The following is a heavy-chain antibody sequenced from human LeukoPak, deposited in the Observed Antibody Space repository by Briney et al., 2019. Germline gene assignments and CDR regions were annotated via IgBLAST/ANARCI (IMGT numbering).Heavy chain of an antibody. J-gene: IGHJ3*02. D-gene: IGHD3-22*01. CDR1: GDSISTSNSY. Sequence: SETLSLTCTVSGDSISTSNSYWGWVRQPPGKGLEWIGSIYYSGNTYYNASLKSRVTISVDTSKNQFSLKLTSVTAADTAVYYCARDRYYYDTSGYYSAFDTWGQGTMVTVSS. CDR3: ARDRYYYDTSGYYSAFDT. CDR2: IYYSGNT. V-gene: IGHV4-39*02.